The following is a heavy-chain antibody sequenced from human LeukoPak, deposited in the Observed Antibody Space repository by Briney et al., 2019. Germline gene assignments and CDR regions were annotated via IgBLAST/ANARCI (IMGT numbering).Heavy chain of an antibody. CDR3: ARHSAGYGAHDY. V-gene: IGHV4-59*08. CDR2: IYYSGST. Sequence: PSETLSLTCTVSGGSISSYYWSWIRQPPGKGLEWIGYIYYSGSTNYNPSLKSRVTISVDTSKNQFSLKLSSVTAADTAVYYCARHSAGYGAHDYWGQGTLVTVSS. J-gene: IGHJ4*02. D-gene: IGHD4-17*01. CDR1: GGSISSYY.